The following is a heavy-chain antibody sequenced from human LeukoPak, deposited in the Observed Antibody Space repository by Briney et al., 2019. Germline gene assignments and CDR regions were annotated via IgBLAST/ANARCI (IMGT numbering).Heavy chain of an antibody. V-gene: IGHV3-53*01. Sequence: GGSLRLSCAASGFTVSSNFMTWVRQAPGKGLEWVSVIYSGGSTNYADSVKGRFTISRDNSKNTLYLQMNSLRAEDTAVYYCARDDDYGVLTSGYDYWGQGTLVTVSS. CDR1: GFTVSSNF. D-gene: IGHD4-17*01. CDR2: IYSGGST. CDR3: ARDDDYGVLTSGYDY. J-gene: IGHJ4*02.